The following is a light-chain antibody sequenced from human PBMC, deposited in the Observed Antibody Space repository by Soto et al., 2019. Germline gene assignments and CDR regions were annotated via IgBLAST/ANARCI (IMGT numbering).Light chain of an antibody. Sequence: EILMTQSPATLSVSPGEGVTLSCRASQSVRSHSAWYQQKPGQPPRLLIYGASTRATGIPARFSGSGFGTEFTLTISSLQSEDFAVYYCQQYKNWPLFGQGTRLEIK. J-gene: IGKJ5*01. CDR3: QQYKNWPL. CDR1: QSVRSH. CDR2: GAS. V-gene: IGKV3-15*01.